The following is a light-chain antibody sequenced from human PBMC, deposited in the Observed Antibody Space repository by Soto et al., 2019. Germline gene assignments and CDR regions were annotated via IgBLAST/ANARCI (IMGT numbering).Light chain of an antibody. J-gene: IGKJ4*01. CDR2: KAS. CDR1: QTIHTW. CDR3: QHYNGYFLT. V-gene: IGKV1-5*03. Sequence: DIQMTQSPSTLSAYVGDRVTITCRASQTIHTWLAWYQQKPGKAPKLLIYKASSLESGVPSRFSGSGSGKEFTLTISSLQYDDSATYYCQHYNGYFLTFSGGTNVEIK.